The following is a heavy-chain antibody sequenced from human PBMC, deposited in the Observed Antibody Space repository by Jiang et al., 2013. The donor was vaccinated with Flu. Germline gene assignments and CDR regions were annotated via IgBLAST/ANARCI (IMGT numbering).Heavy chain of an antibody. CDR2: IYHSGST. CDR1: IDSITGYY. Sequence: GSGLVKPSETLSLTCSVSIDSITGYYWSWIRQPPGKGLEWIGEIYHSGSTNYNPSLKSRVTISVDKSKNQFSLKLSSVTAADTAVYYCARGGSSGGTGYFDYVGPGNPGHRLL. CDR3: ARGGSSGGTGYFDY. J-gene: IGHJ4*02. D-gene: IGHD6-19*01. V-gene: IGHV4-59*12.